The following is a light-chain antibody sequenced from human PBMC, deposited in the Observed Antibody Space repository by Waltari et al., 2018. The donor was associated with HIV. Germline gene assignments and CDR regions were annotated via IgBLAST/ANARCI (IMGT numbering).Light chain of an antibody. CDR3: QQYFNTPLT. CDR2: WAA. CDR1: QSVLYSANNLNY. J-gene: IGKJ4*01. V-gene: IGKV4-1*01. Sequence: IVVTQSPDSLAVSLGERATINCKSSQSVLYSANNLNYLAWYQQKPGTPPKLLVYWAATREAGVPDRFSGSGSGTNFTLTISSLQAEDVAVYHCQQYFNTPLTFAGGTRVEIK.